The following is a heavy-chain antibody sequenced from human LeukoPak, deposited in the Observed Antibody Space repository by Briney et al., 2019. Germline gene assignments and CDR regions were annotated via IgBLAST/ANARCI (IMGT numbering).Heavy chain of an antibody. J-gene: IGHJ4*02. CDR1: GGSISSSSYY. Sequence: SETLSLTCTVSGGSISSSSYYWSWIRQPPGKGLEWIGEINHSGSTNYNPSLKSRVTISVDTSKNQFSLKLSSVTAADTAVYYCARGLWAKQYYYDSSGYYYSPWGQGTLVTVSS. CDR3: ARGLWAKQYYYDSSGYYYSP. CDR2: INHSGST. V-gene: IGHV4-39*07. D-gene: IGHD3-22*01.